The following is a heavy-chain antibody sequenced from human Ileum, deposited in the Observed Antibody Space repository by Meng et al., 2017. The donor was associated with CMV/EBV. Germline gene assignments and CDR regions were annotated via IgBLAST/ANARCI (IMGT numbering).Heavy chain of an antibody. J-gene: IGHJ4*02. CDR1: GFSFDDYS. Sequence: GGSLRLSCAASGFSFDDYSMHWVRQAPGKGLEWVAEINKDGSGEYYVGSVRGRFTISRDNAKNSLYLQMSGLRAGDTAVYYCARDPQFGALDYWGQGMLVTVSS. CDR2: INKDGSGE. CDR3: ARDPQFGALDY. D-gene: IGHD1-26*01. V-gene: IGHV3-7*01.